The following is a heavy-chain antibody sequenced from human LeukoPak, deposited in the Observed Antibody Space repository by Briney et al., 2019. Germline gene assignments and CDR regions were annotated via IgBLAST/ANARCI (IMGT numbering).Heavy chain of an antibody. V-gene: IGHV3-23*01. J-gene: IGHJ4*02. CDR3: ASSGSYFYYFDY. Sequence: PGGSLRLSCAASGFTFSNYAMRWVRQAPGKGLEWVSGISSSGSSTYYADSVKGRYTVSRDNSKNTLYLQMNSLRAEDTAVYYCASSGSYFYYFDYWGQGTLVTVSS. CDR2: ISSSGSST. D-gene: IGHD1-26*01. CDR1: GFTFSNYA.